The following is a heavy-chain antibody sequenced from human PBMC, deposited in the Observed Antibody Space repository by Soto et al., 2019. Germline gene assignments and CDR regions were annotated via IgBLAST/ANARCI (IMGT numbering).Heavy chain of an antibody. CDR2: SKNKANSYST. J-gene: IGHJ4*02. CDR3: ASMLTVMGY. D-gene: IGHD2-8*01. Sequence: EVQLVESGGGLVQPGGSLRLSCAVSGFTLSDHYIDWVRQVPGKGLEWVGRSKNKANSYSTAYAAYVRGKFAISRDDSGNSGYLQMSSLKSDDPAVYFCASMLTVMGYWGQGTLVTFSS. CDR1: GFTLSDHY. V-gene: IGHV3-72*01.